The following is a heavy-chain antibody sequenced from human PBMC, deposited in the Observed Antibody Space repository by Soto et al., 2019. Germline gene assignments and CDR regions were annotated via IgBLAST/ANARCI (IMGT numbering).Heavy chain of an antibody. CDR2: ISYDGSNK. Sequence: QVQLVESGGGVVQPGRSLRLSCAASGFTFSSYAMHWVRQAPGKGLEWVAVISYDGSNKYYADSVKGRFTISRENSKNTLDLQLNSVGAEGAAVYYCARELYGGSEYGPTVEACDIWRAGKMVSVSS. V-gene: IGHV3-30-3*01. CDR1: GFTFSSYA. J-gene: IGHJ3*02. D-gene: IGHD1-26*01. CDR3: ARELYGGSEYGPTVEACDI.